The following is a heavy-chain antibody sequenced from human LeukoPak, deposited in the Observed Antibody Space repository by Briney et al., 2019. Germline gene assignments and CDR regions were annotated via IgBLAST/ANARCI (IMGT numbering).Heavy chain of an antibody. CDR1: GYSISSGYY. CDR3: ARGDVYSSASDY. Sequence: SETLSLTCAVSGYSISSGYYWVWIRPPPGKGLEWIATIFHSGSTYFNPSLQSRVTISLDTSKNQFSLKLSSVTAADTALYYCARGDVYSSASDYWGQGTLVTVSS. V-gene: IGHV4-38-2*01. CDR2: IFHSGST. D-gene: IGHD6-19*01. J-gene: IGHJ4*02.